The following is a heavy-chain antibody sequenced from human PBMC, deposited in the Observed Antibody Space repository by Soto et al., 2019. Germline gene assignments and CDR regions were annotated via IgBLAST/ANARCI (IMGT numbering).Heavy chain of an antibody. D-gene: IGHD6-6*01. CDR1: GGSFSGYY. CDR2: INHSGST. J-gene: IGHJ4*02. CDR3: ARAASGSYYFDY. V-gene: IGHV4-34*01. Sequence: SETLSLTCAVYGGSFSGYYWSWIRQPPGKGLEWIGEINHSGSTNYNPSLKSRVTISVDTSKNQFSLKLSSVTAADTAVYYCARAASGSYYFDYWGQGTLVTVSS.